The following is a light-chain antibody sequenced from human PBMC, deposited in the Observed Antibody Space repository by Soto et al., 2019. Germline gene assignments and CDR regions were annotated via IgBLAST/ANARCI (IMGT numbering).Light chain of an antibody. V-gene: IGLV1-47*01. J-gene: IGLJ1*01. CDR3: AAWDDSLSAFYV. CDR2: RNN. CDR1: SSNIGSNY. Sequence: QSALTQPPSASGTPGQRVTISCSGSSSNIGSNYVYWYQQLPGTAPKLLIYRNNQRPSGVPDRFSGSKSGTSASLAISGLLSEDEADYYCAAWDDSLSAFYVFVTGTKLTVL.